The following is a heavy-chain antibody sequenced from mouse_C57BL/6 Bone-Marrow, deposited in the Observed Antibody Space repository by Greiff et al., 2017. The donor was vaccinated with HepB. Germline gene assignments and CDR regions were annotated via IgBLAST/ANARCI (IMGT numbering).Heavy chain of an antibody. Sequence: QVQLQQPGAELVKPGASVKLSCKASGYTFTSYWMHWVKQRPGKGLEWIGMIHPNSGSTNYNEKFKSKATLTVDQSSSTAYMQLSSLTSEVSAVYDCAREGLRLRKNDAMDYWGQGTTVTVSS. CDR1: GYTFTSYW. D-gene: IGHD3-2*02. V-gene: IGHV1-64*01. CDR3: AREGLRLRKNDAMDY. CDR2: IHPNSGST. J-gene: IGHJ4*01.